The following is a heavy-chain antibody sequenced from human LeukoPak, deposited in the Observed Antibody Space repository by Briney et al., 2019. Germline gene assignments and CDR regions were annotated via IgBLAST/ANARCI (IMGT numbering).Heavy chain of an antibody. CDR3: ARGGRYCSSTSCFHWFDP. Sequence: ASVKVSCKVSGYTLTELSMHWVRQAPGKGLEWMGGFDPEDGETIYAQKFQGRVTMTEDTSTDTAYMELSSLRSEDTAVYYCARGGRYCSSTSCFHWFDPWGQGTLVTVSS. D-gene: IGHD2-2*01. V-gene: IGHV1-24*01. CDR1: GYTLTELS. J-gene: IGHJ5*02. CDR2: FDPEDGET.